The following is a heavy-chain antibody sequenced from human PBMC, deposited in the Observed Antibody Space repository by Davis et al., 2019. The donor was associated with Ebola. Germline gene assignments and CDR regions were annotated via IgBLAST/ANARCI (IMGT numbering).Heavy chain of an antibody. CDR3: ANFLTEAAS. J-gene: IGHJ4*02. D-gene: IGHD6-25*01. V-gene: IGHV4-38-2*02. CDR1: GYSISNGFS. Sequence: MPSETLSLTCTVSGYSISNGFSWGWIRQPPGKGLEWIGSVYHNGKTNYNPSLKSRVTISVDTSKNQFSLKLSSVTAADTAVYYCANFLTEAASWGQGTLVTVSS. CDR2: VYHNGKT.